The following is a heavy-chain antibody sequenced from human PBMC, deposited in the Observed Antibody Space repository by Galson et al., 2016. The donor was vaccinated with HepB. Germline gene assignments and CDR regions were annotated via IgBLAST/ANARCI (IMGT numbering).Heavy chain of an antibody. Sequence: SLRLSCAGSGFTFATYPMSWVRQAPGKGLEWVPGITSGGTTYYADSVKGRFTISRDNSKNILYLQMKSLRDEDTAVYYCAKRPYSDGWNYGMVVWGQRTTVTVSS. J-gene: IGHJ6*02. CDR3: AKRPYSDGWNYGMVV. D-gene: IGHD5-18*01. CDR1: GFTFATYP. V-gene: IGHV3-23*01. CDR2: ITSGGTT.